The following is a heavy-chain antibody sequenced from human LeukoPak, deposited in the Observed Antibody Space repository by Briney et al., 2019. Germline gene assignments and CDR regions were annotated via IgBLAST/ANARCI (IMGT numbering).Heavy chain of an antibody. CDR1: GFTFSSYA. D-gene: IGHD2-21*02. J-gene: IGHJ4*02. V-gene: IGHV3-48*01. Sequence: GGSLRLSCAASGFTFSSYAMNWVRQAPGKGLEWVSYISGGSSNIYYADSVQGRFTISRDNAKNSLYLQMNSLRAEDTAVYHCARALISDCDKLDYWGQGTLVTVSS. CDR2: ISGGSSNI. CDR3: ARALISDCDKLDY.